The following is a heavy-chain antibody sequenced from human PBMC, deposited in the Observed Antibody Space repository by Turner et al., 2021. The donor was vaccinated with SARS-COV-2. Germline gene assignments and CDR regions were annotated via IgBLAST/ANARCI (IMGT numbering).Heavy chain of an antibody. CDR3: ARQTDSSTWQTYYFDY. V-gene: IGHV3-33*01. D-gene: IGHD6-13*01. CDR1: GFTFSRYD. CDR2: IWYDGSNK. J-gene: IGHJ4*02. Sequence: VQVVESGGGVVHPGRSPGLPCAAFGFTFSRYDMHWVRQAPGKGLEWVAVIWYDGSNKYYADSVKGRFTISRDNSKNTLYLQMNSLRAEDTAVYYCARQTDSSTWQTYYFDYWGQGTLVTVSS.